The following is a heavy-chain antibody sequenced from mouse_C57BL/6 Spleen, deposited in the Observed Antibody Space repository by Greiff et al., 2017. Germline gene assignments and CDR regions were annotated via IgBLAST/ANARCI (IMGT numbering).Heavy chain of an antibody. V-gene: IGHV1-55*01. CDR3: ARKRGNQAWFAY. D-gene: IGHD2-1*01. CDR2: IYPGSGST. J-gene: IGHJ3*01. CDR1: GYTFTSYW. Sequence: QVQLQQPGAELVKPGASVKMSCKASGYTFTSYWITWVKQRPGQGLEWIGDIYPGSGSTNYNEKFKSKATRTVDTSSSTAYMQLSSLTSEDYAVYYCARKRGNQAWFAYWGQGTLVTVSA.